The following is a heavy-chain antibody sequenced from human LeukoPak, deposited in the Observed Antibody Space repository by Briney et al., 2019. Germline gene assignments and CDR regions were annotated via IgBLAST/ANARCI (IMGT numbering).Heavy chain of an antibody. J-gene: IGHJ4*02. CDR3: ARVGSVAAAGTGGVY. CDR1: GYSFTGYY. CDR2: INPNSGGT. V-gene: IGHV1-2*02. D-gene: IGHD6-13*01. Sequence: ASVKVSCKASGYSFTGYYMHWVRQAPGQGLEWMGWINPNSGGTNYAQKFEGRVTMTRDTSISTAYMELSRLRSDDTAVYYCARVGSVAAAGTGGVYWGQGTLVTVSS.